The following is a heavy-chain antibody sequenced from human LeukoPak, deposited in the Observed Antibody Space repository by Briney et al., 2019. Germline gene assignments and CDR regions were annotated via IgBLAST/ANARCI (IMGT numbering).Heavy chain of an antibody. CDR2: IIPIFGTA. CDR3: ARRSPAYEFVY. CDR1: GGTFSSYA. Sequence: SVKVSCKASGGTFSSYAISWVRQAPGQGLEWMGGIIPIFGTANYAQKFQGRVTITADESTSTAYMELSSLRSEDTAVYYCARRSPAYEFVYWGQGTLVTVSS. J-gene: IGHJ4*02. D-gene: IGHD1-26*01. V-gene: IGHV1-69*13.